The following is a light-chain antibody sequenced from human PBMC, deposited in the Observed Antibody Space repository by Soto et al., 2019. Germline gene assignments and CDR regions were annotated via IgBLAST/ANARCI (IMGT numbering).Light chain of an antibody. V-gene: IGKV3-11*01. CDR3: QQRYSWPPMYT. CDR1: QSVTNS. J-gene: IGKJ2*01. Sequence: VLTHSPATLSLSPGERATLSCRASQSVTNSLVWYQQRPGQAPRLLIYDASKRATGIPARFSGSGSGTDFTLTISSLEPEDFALYYCQQRYSWPPMYTFGQGTKLEIK. CDR2: DAS.